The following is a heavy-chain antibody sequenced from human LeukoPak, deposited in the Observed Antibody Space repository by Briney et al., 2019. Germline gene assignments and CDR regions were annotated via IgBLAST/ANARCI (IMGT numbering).Heavy chain of an antibody. CDR3: ARANFLYCSSTTCLFDY. J-gene: IGHJ4*02. Sequence: GASVKVSCKASGYTFTDYYMHWVRQAPGQGFEWMGWINPNDGDTHYAQKFQGRLTMTRDTSISTAHMEVSRLRSDDTAVYYCARANFLYCSSTTCLFDYWGQGTLVTVSS. CDR2: INPNDGDT. V-gene: IGHV1-2*02. D-gene: IGHD2-2*01. CDR1: GYTFTDYY.